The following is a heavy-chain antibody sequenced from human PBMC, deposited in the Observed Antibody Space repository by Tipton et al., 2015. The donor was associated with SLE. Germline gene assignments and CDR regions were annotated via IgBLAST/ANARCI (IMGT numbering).Heavy chain of an antibody. J-gene: IGHJ1*01. V-gene: IGHV4-39*01. CDR2: IYYSGST. CDR1: GGSISSSSYY. CDR3: ARLGFGYDAVYFQD. Sequence: GLVKPSETLSLTCTVSGGSISSSSYYWGWIRQPPGKGLEWIGSIYYSGSTYYNPSLKSRVTISVDTSKKQFSLKLSSVTAADTAVYYCARLGFGYDAVYFQDWGQGTLVTVSS. D-gene: IGHD5-18*01.